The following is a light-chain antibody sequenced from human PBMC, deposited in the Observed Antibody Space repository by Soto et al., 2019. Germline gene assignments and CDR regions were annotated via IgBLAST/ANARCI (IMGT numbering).Light chain of an antibody. Sequence: DIQMTQSPSTLSASVGDRVTITCRASQSISSWLAWYQQKPGKAPKLLIYDASSLESGVPSRFSGSGSGTEFTLTISSLQPDDFATYYFQQYNSYPWTFGQGNKVEI. V-gene: IGKV1-5*01. J-gene: IGKJ1*01. CDR1: QSISSW. CDR3: QQYNSYPWT. CDR2: DAS.